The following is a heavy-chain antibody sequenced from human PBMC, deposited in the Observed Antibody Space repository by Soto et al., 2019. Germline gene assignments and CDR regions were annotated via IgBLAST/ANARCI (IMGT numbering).Heavy chain of an antibody. CDR1: GFTFSSYS. CDR3: ARGPLYYYDSSGRYYFDY. CDR2: ISSSSSYI. Sequence: PGGSLRLSCAASGFTFSSYSMNWVRQAPGKGLEWVSSISSSSSYIYYADSVKGRFTISRDNAKNSLYLQMNSLRAEDTAVYYCARGPLYYYDSSGRYYFDYWGQGTLVTVSS. V-gene: IGHV3-21*01. D-gene: IGHD3-22*01. J-gene: IGHJ4*02.